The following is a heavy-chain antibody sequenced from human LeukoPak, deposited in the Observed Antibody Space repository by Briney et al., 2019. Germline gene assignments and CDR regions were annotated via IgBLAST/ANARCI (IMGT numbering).Heavy chain of an antibody. D-gene: IGHD6-13*01. CDR3: ASQTGIAAAGTSGWFDP. Sequence: SETLSLTCTVSGGSISSSSYYWGWIRQPPGKGLEWIGEINHSGSTNYNPSLRSRVTISVDTSKNQFSLKLSSVTAADTAVYYCASQTGIAAAGTSGWFDPWGQGTLVTVSS. V-gene: IGHV4-39*07. CDR2: INHSGST. J-gene: IGHJ5*02. CDR1: GGSISSSSYY.